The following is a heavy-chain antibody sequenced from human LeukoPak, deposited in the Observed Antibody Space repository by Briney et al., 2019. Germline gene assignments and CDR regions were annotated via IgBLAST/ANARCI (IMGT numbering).Heavy chain of an antibody. V-gene: IGHV3-23*01. CDR2: IVGNGNNT. CDR3: ARGDNWFDP. J-gene: IGHJ5*02. CDR1: EFTLTNYA. Sequence: GGSLRLSCAASEFTLTNYATNWVRQAPGKGPEWVSVIVGNGNNTYYADSVKGRFTISRDNSKNTLYPQMNSLRGDDTAVYYCARGDNWFDPWGQGTLVTVSS.